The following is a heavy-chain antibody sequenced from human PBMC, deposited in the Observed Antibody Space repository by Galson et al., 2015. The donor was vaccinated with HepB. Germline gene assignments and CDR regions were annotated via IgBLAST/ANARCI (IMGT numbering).Heavy chain of an antibody. J-gene: IGHJ6*02. D-gene: IGHD3-3*01. Sequence: VKVSCKVSGYKFTDYYIHWVQQAPGRGLEWMGLVDPEDDERMYAEKFQGRVTITADTSTDTAYLELSNLRSEDTAVYYCAAAIFGVESHIDYFYAMDVWGQGTTVTVSS. CDR3: AAAIFGVESHIDYFYAMDV. V-gene: IGHV1-69-2*01. CDR1: GYKFTDYY. CDR2: VDPEDDER.